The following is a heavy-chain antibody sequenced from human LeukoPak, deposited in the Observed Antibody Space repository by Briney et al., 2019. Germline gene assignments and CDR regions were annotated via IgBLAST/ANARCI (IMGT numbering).Heavy chain of an antibody. CDR2: INPNSGGT. CDR1: GYTFTSYG. V-gene: IGHV1-2*02. CDR3: AKEDCSGGSCYGPYNWFDP. J-gene: IGHJ5*02. Sequence: ASVKVSCKASGYTFTSYGISWVRQAPGQGLEWMGWINPNSGGTNYAQKFQGRVTMTRDTSISTAYMELSRLRSDDTAVYYCAKEDCSGGSCYGPYNWFDPWGQGTLVTVSS. D-gene: IGHD2-15*01.